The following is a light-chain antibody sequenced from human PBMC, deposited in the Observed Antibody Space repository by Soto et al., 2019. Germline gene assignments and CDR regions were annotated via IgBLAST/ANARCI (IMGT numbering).Light chain of an antibody. V-gene: IGLV2-14*02. Sequence: QSVLTQPASVSGSPGQSITISCSGTTSDVGGYNLVSWYQQHTAKAPKLLIYEGTQRPSGVSSRFSGSKSGNTASLTISGLQAEDEADYYCSSYTSSTNYVFGTGTKVTVL. CDR2: EGT. CDR1: TSDVGGYNL. CDR3: SSYTSSTNYV. J-gene: IGLJ1*01.